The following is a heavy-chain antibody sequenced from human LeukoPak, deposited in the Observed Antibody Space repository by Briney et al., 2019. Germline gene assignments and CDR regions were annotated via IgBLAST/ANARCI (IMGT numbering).Heavy chain of an antibody. D-gene: IGHD4/OR15-4a*01. CDR1: GFTFSSYA. CDR2: INGNGDST. CDR3: AKGPLTRFDY. Sequence: PGGSLRLSCAASGFTFSSYAMNWVRQAPGKGLEWVSAINGNGDSTYYADSVKGRFTISRDNSKNTLYLQVNSLRAEDTAVYYCAKGPLTRFDYWGQGTLVTVSS. J-gene: IGHJ4*02. V-gene: IGHV3-23*01.